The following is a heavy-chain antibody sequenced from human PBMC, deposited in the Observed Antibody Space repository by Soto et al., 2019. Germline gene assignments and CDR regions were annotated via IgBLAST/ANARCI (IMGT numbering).Heavy chain of an antibody. J-gene: IGHJ4*02. CDR2: IYHSGST. Sequence: SETLSLTCAVSGGSISSGDYYWSWVRQPPGKGLEWIGYIYHSGSTYYNPSLKSRVTISVDRSKNQFSLKLSSVTAADTAVYYCAAGGGLPRYYWGQGTLVTVSS. V-gene: IGHV4-30-2*01. D-gene: IGHD5-12*01. CDR3: AAGGGLPRYY. CDR1: GGSISSGDYY.